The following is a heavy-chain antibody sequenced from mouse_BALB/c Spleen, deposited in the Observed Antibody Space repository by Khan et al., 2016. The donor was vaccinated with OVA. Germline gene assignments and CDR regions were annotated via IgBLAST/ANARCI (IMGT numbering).Heavy chain of an antibody. CDR3: TRHGYVAWFTY. CDR2: IDPFSGDT. Sequence: EVQLKQSGPELMKPGASVKISCKASGYSFTSYYIHWVIQSHGKSLEWIGYIDPFSGDTTYNQKFKGRATLTVDKSSSTAHIHLSNLTSEDSAFYYCTRHGYVAWFTYWGQGTLVTVSA. J-gene: IGHJ3*01. D-gene: IGHD2-2*01. V-gene: IGHV1S135*01. CDR1: GYSFTSYY.